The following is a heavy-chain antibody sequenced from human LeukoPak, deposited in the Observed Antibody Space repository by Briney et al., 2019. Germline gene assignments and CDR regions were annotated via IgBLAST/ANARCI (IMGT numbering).Heavy chain of an antibody. CDR3: AREGSGWYGHYFDY. D-gene: IGHD6-19*01. CDR1: GYTFTGYY. CDR2: INPNSGGT. Sequence: GASVKVSCKASGYTFTGYYMHWVRQAPGQGLEWMGWINPNSGGTNYAQKFQGRVTMTTDTSTSTAYMELRSLRSDDTAVYYCAREGSGWYGHYFDYWGQGTLVTVSS. V-gene: IGHV1-2*02. J-gene: IGHJ4*02.